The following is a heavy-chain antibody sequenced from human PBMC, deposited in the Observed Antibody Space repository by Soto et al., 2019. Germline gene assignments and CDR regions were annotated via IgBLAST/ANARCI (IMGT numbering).Heavy chain of an antibody. CDR3: ARDRGNRGSGYYGYYYYGMDV. Sequence: QVQLVESGGGVVQPGRSLRLSCAASGFTFSSYAMHWVRQAPGKGQEWVAVISYDGSNKYYADSVKGRFTISRDNSKNTLYLQMNSLRAEDTAVYYCARDRGNRGSGYYGYYYYGMDVWGQGTTVTVSS. D-gene: IGHD3-3*01. CDR2: ISYDGSNK. CDR1: GFTFSSYA. J-gene: IGHJ6*02. V-gene: IGHV3-30-3*01.